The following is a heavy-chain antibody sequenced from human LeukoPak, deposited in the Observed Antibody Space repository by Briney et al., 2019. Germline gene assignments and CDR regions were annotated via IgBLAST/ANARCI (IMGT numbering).Heavy chain of an antibody. D-gene: IGHD1-26*01. CDR1: GGTFSSYA. V-gene: IGHV1-69*13. CDR3: ARVGATTFDY. J-gene: IGHJ4*02. CDR2: IIPIFGTA. Sequence: VASVKVSCKASGGTFSSYAISWVRQAPGQGLEWMGGIIPIFGTANYAQKFQGRVTITADESTSTAYMELSSLRSEDTAMYYCARVGATTFDYWGQGTLVTVSS.